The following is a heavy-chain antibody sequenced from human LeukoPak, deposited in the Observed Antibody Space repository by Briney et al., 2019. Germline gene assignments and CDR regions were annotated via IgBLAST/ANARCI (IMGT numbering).Heavy chain of an antibody. CDR1: GYSFTSYW. D-gene: IGHD3-16*02. CDR3: ARVRLGELSLWGYFDY. V-gene: IGHV5-51*01. CDR2: IYPGDSDT. J-gene: IGHJ4*02. Sequence: GESLKISCKGSGYSFTSYWIGWVRQMPGKGLEWMGIIYPGDSDTRYSPSFQGQVTISADKSISTAYLQWSSLKASDTAMYYCARVRLGELSLWGYFDYWGQGTLVTVSS.